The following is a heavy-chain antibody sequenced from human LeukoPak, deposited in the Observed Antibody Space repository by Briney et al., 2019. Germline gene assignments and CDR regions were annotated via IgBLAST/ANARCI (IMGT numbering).Heavy chain of an antibody. Sequence: GGSLRLSCAASGFTFSSYAMSWVRQAPGKGLEWVSAISGSGGSTYYADSVKGRFAISRDNSKNTLYLQMNSLRAEDTAVYYCAKSYAPAGRFDPWGQGTLVTVSS. CDR3: AKSYAPAGRFDP. J-gene: IGHJ5*02. CDR1: GFTFSSYA. CDR2: ISGSGGST. V-gene: IGHV3-23*01. D-gene: IGHD3-16*01.